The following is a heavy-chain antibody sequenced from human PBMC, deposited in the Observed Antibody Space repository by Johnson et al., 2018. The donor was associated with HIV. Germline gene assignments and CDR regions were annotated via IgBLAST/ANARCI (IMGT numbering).Heavy chain of an antibody. Sequence: QVQLVESGGGVVQPGRSLRLSCAASAFTFSRYAMHWVRQAPGKGLEWVAFISNDGSNKYYADSVKGRFTISRDNSRNTLYLQMGRLRVEDMAVYYCARDVASVYGSGDHAFDIWGQGTMVTVSS. V-gene: IGHV3-30*14. CDR1: AFTFSRYA. CDR2: ISNDGSNK. CDR3: ARDVASVYGSGDHAFDI. D-gene: IGHD3-10*01. J-gene: IGHJ3*02.